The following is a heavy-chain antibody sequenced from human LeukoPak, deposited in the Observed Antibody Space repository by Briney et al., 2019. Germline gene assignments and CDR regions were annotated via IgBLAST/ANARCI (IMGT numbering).Heavy chain of an antibody. V-gene: IGHV1-8*01. J-gene: IGHJ4*02. D-gene: IGHD2-21*02. CDR2: MNPNSGNT. CDR1: GYTFTNYD. CDR3: ARPAVSDCGGDCYSYYFDY. Sequence: ASVKVSCKASGYTFTNYDINWVRQATGQGLEWMGWMNPNSGNTDYVQKFQGRVTITADKSTSTAYMELSSLRSEDTAVYYCARPAVSDCGGDCYSYYFDYWGQGTLVTVSS.